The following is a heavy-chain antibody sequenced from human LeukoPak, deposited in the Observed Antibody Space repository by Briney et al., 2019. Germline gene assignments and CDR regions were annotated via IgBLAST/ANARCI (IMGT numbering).Heavy chain of an antibody. D-gene: IGHD3-10*01. Sequence: PLETLSLTCTVSGGSISSYYWSWIRQPPGKGLEWIGYIYYSGSTNYNPSLKSRVTISVDTSKNQFSLKLSSVTAADTGVYYCARELLWFGESGDYYYYGMDVWGQGTTVTVSS. CDR3: ARELLWFGESGDYYYYGMDV. J-gene: IGHJ6*02. CDR1: GGSISSYY. V-gene: IGHV4-59*01. CDR2: IYYSGST.